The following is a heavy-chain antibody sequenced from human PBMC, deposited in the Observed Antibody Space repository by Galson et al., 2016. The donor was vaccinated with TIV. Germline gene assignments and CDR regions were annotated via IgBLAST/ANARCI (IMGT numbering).Heavy chain of an antibody. D-gene: IGHD2-21*01. CDR3: TRERRFCGNNCYLSYYYGMDV. V-gene: IGHV3-53*05. CDR2: MSSGGTL. J-gene: IGHJ6*02. Sequence: SLRLSCAASSLNVNDNYMTWVRQAPGKGLEWVAIMSSGGTLNYADFVRGRFTVSRDSSKNTLYLQMNSLRPDDTAVYYCTRERRFCGNNCYLSYYYGMDVWGQGTTVNVSS. CDR1: SLNVNDNY.